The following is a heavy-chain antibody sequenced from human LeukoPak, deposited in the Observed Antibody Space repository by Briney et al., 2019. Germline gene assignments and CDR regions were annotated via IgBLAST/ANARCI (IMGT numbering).Heavy chain of an antibody. J-gene: IGHJ4*02. Sequence: SETLSLTCAVSGYSISSGYYWGWIRQPPGKGLEWIGSIYHSGSTYYNPSLKSRVTISVDTSKNQFSLKLSSVTAADTAVYYCARRYIVTTFFDYWGQGTLVTVSS. CDR2: IYHSGST. CDR1: GYSISSGYY. V-gene: IGHV4-38-2*01. D-gene: IGHD4-11*01. CDR3: ARRYIVTTFFDY.